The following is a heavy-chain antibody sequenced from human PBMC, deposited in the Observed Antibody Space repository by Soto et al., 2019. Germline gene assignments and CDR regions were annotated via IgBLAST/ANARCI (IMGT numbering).Heavy chain of an antibody. D-gene: IGHD2-21*01. CDR3: SGGGRPGQIDWFDP. CDR2: IYRYGST. Sequence: QVQLQESGPRLVKPSGTLSLTCAVYGGSLSSCNWWSWVRQPPGKGLEWIGEIYRYGSTSYNPSLKSRVTIAVDNSKNQISLKMTSLTAADTAVYFCSGGGRPGQIDWFDPWGQGILVTVSS. V-gene: IGHV4-4*02. J-gene: IGHJ5*02. CDR1: GGSLSSCNW.